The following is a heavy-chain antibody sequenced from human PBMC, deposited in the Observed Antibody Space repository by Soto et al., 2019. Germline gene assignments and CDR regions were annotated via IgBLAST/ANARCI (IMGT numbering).Heavy chain of an antibody. CDR2: ITRGGAT. CDR1: GFTFNNND. Sequence: EVQLLESGGGLVQPGGSLRLSCAASGFTFNNNDMSWVRQAPGKGLEWVSLITRGGATYYADSVKGRFTISRYISRNTLYLQINGLRAEDTAVYYCAKAWKYSSDMDVWGKGTTVTVSS. CDR3: AKAWKYSSDMDV. J-gene: IGHJ6*03. V-gene: IGHV3-23*01. D-gene: IGHD1-1*01.